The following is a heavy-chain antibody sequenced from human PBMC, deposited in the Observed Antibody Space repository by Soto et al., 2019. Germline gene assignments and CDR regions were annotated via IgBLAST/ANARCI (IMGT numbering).Heavy chain of an antibody. D-gene: IGHD5-12*01. CDR3: AKDIGGPLDGYDTLVFDY. J-gene: IGHJ4*02. Sequence: GGSLRLSCAASGFTFDDYTMHWVRQAPGKGLEWVSLISWDGGSTYYADSVKGRFTISRDNSKNSLYLQMNSLRTEDTALYYCAKDIGGPLDGYDTLVFDYWGQGTLVTVSS. CDR1: GFTFDDYT. CDR2: ISWDGGST. V-gene: IGHV3-43*01.